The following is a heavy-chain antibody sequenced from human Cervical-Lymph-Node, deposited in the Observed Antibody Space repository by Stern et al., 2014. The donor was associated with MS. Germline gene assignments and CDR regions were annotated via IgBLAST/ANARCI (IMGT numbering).Heavy chain of an antibody. CDR3: ARSFDPGFYSYFGMNV. V-gene: IGHV3-30-3*01. CDR2: LSYDGNN. D-gene: IGHD3-9*01. J-gene: IGHJ6*02. Sequence: QGQLVESGGGVVLPGRSLRLSCTASGFTFSSYAMHWVRQAPGKGLEWGAVLSYDGNNNYAASVKGRFIISRDNSKNTLYLQMNSLSAEDTAVYYCARSFDPGFYSYFGMNVWGQGTTVTVAS. CDR1: GFTFSSYA.